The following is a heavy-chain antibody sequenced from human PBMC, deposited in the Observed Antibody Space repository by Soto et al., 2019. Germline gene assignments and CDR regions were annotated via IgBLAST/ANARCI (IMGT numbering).Heavy chain of an antibody. CDR1: GYTFTSYD. CDR2: MNPNSGNT. Sequence: ASVKVSCKASGYTFTSYDINWVREATGQGLEWMGWMNPNSGNTGYAQKFQGRVTMTRNTSISTAYMELSSLRSEDTAVYYCARASSGYYYYYYYYYGMDVWGQGTTVTVSS. V-gene: IGHV1-8*01. J-gene: IGHJ6*02. D-gene: IGHD3-22*01. CDR3: ARASSGYYYYYYYYYGMDV.